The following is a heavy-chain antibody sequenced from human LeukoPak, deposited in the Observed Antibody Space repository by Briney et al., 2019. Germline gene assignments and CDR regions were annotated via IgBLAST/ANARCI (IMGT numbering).Heavy chain of an antibody. J-gene: IGHJ4*02. D-gene: IGHD2-8*01. CDR3: AREERAVSYYFDY. CDR2: NNHSGST. CDR1: GGSFSGYY. Sequence: KPSETLSLTCAVYGGSFSGYYWSWIRQPPGKGLEWIGENNHSGSTNYNPSLKSRVTISVDTSKNQFSLKLSSVTAADTAVYYCAREERAVSYYFDYWGQGTLVTVSS. V-gene: IGHV4-34*01.